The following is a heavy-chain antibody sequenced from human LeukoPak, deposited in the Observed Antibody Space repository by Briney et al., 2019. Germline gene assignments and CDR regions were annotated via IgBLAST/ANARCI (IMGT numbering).Heavy chain of an antibody. V-gene: IGHV3-23*01. Sequence: GGSLRLSCAASGFTFSTYAMSWVRQAPGKGLEWVSGISGSGGSTWYADSVKGRFTISRDNAKNSLYLQMNSLRAEDTAVYYCARDNRGFDYWGQGTLVTVSS. CDR1: GFTFSTYA. CDR3: ARDNRGFDY. J-gene: IGHJ4*02. CDR2: ISGSGGST.